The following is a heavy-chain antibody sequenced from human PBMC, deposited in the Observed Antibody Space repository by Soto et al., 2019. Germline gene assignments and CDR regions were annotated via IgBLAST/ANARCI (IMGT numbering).Heavy chain of an antibody. CDR3: ASPPYCSGGSCYSGAFDI. J-gene: IGHJ3*02. V-gene: IGHV1-69*02. D-gene: IGHD2-15*01. Sequence: SVKVSCKAYGGTFSSYTISWVRQAPGQGLEWMGRIIPILGIANYAQKFQGRVTITADKSMSTAYMELSSLRSEDTAVYYCASPPYCSGGSCYSGAFDIWGQGTMVTVSS. CDR2: IIPILGIA. CDR1: GGTFSSYT.